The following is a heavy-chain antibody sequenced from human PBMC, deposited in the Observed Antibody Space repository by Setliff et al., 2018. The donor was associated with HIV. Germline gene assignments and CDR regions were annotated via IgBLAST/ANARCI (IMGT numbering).Heavy chain of an antibody. CDR1: GYSITSGYY. CDR2: IHHSGST. D-gene: IGHD4-17*01. Sequence: PSETLSLTCAVSGYSITSGYYWGWIRQSPGRGLEWIGSIHHSGSTYYNPSLKSRVTISIDTSNNQISLRLSSVTAADTAMYYCVRDDYGYNGKGFDYWGPGTLVTVSS. CDR3: VRDDYGYNGKGFDY. V-gene: IGHV4-38-2*02. J-gene: IGHJ4*02.